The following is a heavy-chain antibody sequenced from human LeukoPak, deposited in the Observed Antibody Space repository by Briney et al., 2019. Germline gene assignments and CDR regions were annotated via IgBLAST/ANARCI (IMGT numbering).Heavy chain of an antibody. V-gene: IGHV1-2*02. J-gene: IGHJ4*02. D-gene: IGHD5-18*01. Sequence: ASVKVSRKASGYTFTVYYMHWVRQAPGQGLEWMGWINPNSGGTNYAQKFQGRVTITRDTSISTAYMELSRLRSDDTAVYYCARVDTAMVTGYWGQGTLVTVSS. CDR3: ARVDTAMVTGY. CDR1: GYTFTVYY. CDR2: INPNSGGT.